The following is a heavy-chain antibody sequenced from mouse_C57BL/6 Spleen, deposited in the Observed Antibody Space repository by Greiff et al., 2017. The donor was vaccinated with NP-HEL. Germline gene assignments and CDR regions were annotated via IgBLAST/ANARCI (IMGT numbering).Heavy chain of an antibody. CDR2: IHPNSGST. Sequence: QVHVKQPGAELVKPGASVKLSCKASGYTFTSYWMHWVKQRPGQGLEWIGMIHPNSGSTNYNEKFKSKATLTVDKSSSTAYMQLSSLTSEDSAVYYCARLGDYYGSSYLFDYWGQGTTLTVSS. J-gene: IGHJ2*01. CDR1: GYTFTSYW. D-gene: IGHD1-1*01. CDR3: ARLGDYYGSSYLFDY. V-gene: IGHV1-64*01.